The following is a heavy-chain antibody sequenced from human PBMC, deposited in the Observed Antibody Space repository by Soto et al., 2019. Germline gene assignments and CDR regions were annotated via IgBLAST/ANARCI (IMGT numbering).Heavy chain of an antibody. CDR1: GGSFSGYY. CDR3: ARTYYYRSGTYFAWFDP. J-gene: IGHJ5*02. Sequence: SETLSLTCAVYGGSFSGYYWTWIRQPPGTGLEWIGEINHSGSTNYNPLLKSRVTISVDTPRNQFSLKLSSVTAADTAVYYCARTYYYRSGTYFAWFDPWGQGTLVTVSS. V-gene: IGHV4-34*01. CDR2: INHSGST. D-gene: IGHD3-10*01.